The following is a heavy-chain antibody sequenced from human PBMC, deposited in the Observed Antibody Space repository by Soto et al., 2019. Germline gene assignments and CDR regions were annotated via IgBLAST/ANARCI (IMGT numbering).Heavy chain of an antibody. D-gene: IGHD2-15*01. V-gene: IGHV4-34*01. CDR2: INHSGST. Sequence: SETLSLTCAVYGGSFSGHYWSWIRQPPGKGLEWIGEINHSGSTNYNPSLKSRVTISVDTSKNQFSLKLSSVTAADTAVYYCARMGRMSASGYYYGMDVWGQGTTVTVSS. CDR3: ARMGRMSASGYYYGMDV. CDR1: GGSFSGHY. J-gene: IGHJ6*02.